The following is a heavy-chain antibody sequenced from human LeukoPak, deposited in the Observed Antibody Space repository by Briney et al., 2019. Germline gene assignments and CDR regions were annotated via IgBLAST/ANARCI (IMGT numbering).Heavy chain of an antibody. Sequence: PGGSLRLSCVASGFTFSSFAMSWVRQAPGKGLDWVSAISGGSDNTYYADSVKGRFTISRDNSKNTLDLHMSRLTADDTAVYYCANMQLVKGVFEIWGQGTRVTVSS. CDR2: ISGGSDNT. D-gene: IGHD6-13*01. J-gene: IGHJ3*02. CDR3: ANMQLVKGVFEI. CDR1: GFTFSSFA. V-gene: IGHV3-23*01.